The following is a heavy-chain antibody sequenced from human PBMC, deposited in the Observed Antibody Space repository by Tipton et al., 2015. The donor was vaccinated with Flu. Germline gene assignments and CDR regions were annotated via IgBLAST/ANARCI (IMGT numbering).Heavy chain of an antibody. Sequence: TLSLTCTVSGGSIRSSSYYWGWIRQPPGKGLEWIGNIFFSGSAYYNPSLSSRVSISIDASKNLLSLRLSSATAADTAMYYCARPLHYDHDSSGNDAFDLWGQGTLVTVS. D-gene: IGHD6-19*01. CDR3: ARPLHYDHDSSGNDAFDL. CDR2: IFFSGSA. V-gene: IGHV4-39*02. CDR1: GGSIRSSSYY. J-gene: IGHJ3*01.